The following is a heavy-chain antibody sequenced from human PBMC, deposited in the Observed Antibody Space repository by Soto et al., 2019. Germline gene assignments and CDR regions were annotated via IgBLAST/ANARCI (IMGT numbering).Heavy chain of an antibody. V-gene: IGHV4-31*03. CDR3: ESPVAVHSYPAMAFDY. CDR2: IYYSGST. CDR1: GGSINSGGYY. Sequence: SETLSLTCTVSGGSINSGGYYWSWIRQHPGKGLEWIGYIYYSGSTYYNPSLKSRVTISVDTSKNQFSLKLSSVTAADTAVYYCESPVAVHSYPAMAFDYWGQGTLVTVSA. J-gene: IGHJ4*02. D-gene: IGHD5-18*01.